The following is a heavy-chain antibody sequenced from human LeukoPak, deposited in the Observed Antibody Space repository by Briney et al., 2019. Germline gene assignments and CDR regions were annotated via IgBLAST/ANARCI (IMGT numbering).Heavy chain of an antibody. D-gene: IGHD6-13*01. CDR3: ARTGDGAAAVFDY. CDR2: ISYDGSNK. Sequence: GGSLRLSCAAPGFTFSSYGMHWVRQAPGKGLEWVAVISYDGSNKYYADSVKGRFTISRDNSKNTLYLQMNSLRAEDTAVYYCARTGDGAAAVFDYWGQGTLVTVSS. CDR1: GFTFSSYG. J-gene: IGHJ4*02. V-gene: IGHV3-30*03.